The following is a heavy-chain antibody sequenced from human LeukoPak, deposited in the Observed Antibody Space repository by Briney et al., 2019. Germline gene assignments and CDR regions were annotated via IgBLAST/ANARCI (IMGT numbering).Heavy chain of an antibody. Sequence: ASVKVSCKASGYTFTGYYMHWVRQAPGQGLAWMGWINPNSGGTNYAQKFQGRVTMTRDTSISTAYMELSRLRSDDTAVYYCARGDYYDSSGYLYYYYYYYMDVWGKGTTVTVSS. CDR3: ARGDYYDSSGYLYYYYYYYMDV. CDR1: GYTFTGYY. J-gene: IGHJ6*03. CDR2: INPNSGGT. D-gene: IGHD3-22*01. V-gene: IGHV1-2*02.